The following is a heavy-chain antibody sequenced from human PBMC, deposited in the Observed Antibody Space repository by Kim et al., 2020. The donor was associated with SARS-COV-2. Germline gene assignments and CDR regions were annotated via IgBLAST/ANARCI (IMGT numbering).Heavy chain of an antibody. CDR2: ISSSSSYI. J-gene: IGHJ6*02. Sequence: GGSLRLSCAASGFTFSSYSMNWVRQAPGKGLEWVSSISSSSSYIYYADSVKGRFTISRDNAKNSLYLQMNSLRAEDTAVYYCVRGALAAAGSGTKYDYYGMAFWGHGTTVTVSS. CDR3: VRGALAAAGSGTKYDYYGMAF. V-gene: IGHV3-21*01. CDR1: GFTFSSYS. D-gene: IGHD6-13*01.